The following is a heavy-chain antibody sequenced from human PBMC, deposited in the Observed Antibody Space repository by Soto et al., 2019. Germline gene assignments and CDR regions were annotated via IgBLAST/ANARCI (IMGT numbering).Heavy chain of an antibody. CDR2: INADNDNT. CDR3: ARSFGLNIDY. J-gene: IGHJ4*02. D-gene: IGHD3-3*01. V-gene: IGHV1-3*01. Sequence: GASVKVSCKASGYTFTRYALQWVRQAPGQRLEWMAWINADNDNTVYSEKFQGRVTITRDTSASTVYMELGSLTSEDTAVYYCARSFGLNIDYWGQGTLVTVS. CDR1: GYTFTRYA.